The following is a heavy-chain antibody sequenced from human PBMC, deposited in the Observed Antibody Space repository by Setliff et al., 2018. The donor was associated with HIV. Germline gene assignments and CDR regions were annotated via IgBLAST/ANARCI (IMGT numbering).Heavy chain of an antibody. J-gene: IGHJ6*03. CDR3: TREGVTFDDYYYMDV. Sequence: PGGSLRLSCTASGFNFGDYTLSWVRQAPGRGLEWVGLIRSKGYGGTTDYAASEKGRFTISRDDSKSFAYLQMNSLKTEDTAVYYCTREGVTFDDYYYMDVWGKGTTVTVSS. D-gene: IGHD2-21*02. CDR1: GFNFGDYT. CDR2: IRSKGYGGTT. V-gene: IGHV3-49*04.